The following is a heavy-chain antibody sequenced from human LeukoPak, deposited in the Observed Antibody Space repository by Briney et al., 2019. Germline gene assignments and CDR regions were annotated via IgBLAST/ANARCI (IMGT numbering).Heavy chain of an antibody. CDR2: ISSSSTI. CDR3: ARDYIIVATIGGDY. Sequence: GGSLRLSCAASGFTVSSNYMSSVRQAPGKGLEAVSYISSSSTIYYADSVKGRLNISRDNAKNSLYLQMNSLRDEDTAVYYCARDYIIVATIGGDYWGQGTLVTVSS. J-gene: IGHJ4*02. V-gene: IGHV3-69-1*01. D-gene: IGHD5-12*01. CDR1: GFTVSSNY.